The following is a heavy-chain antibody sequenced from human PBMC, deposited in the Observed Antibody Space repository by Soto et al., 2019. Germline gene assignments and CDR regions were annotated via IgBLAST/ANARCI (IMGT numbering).Heavy chain of an antibody. J-gene: IGHJ4*02. Sequence: EVQLVESGGGLVQPGGSLRLSCAASGFTFSSYSMNWVRQAPGKGLEWVSYISSSSSTIYYADSMKGRFTISSDNAKNSLYLQMNSLRAEDTAVYYCARANYYGSPGDFDYWGQGTLVTVS. CDR2: ISSSSSTI. CDR1: GFTFSSYS. V-gene: IGHV3-48*01. D-gene: IGHD3-10*01. CDR3: ARANYYGSPGDFDY.